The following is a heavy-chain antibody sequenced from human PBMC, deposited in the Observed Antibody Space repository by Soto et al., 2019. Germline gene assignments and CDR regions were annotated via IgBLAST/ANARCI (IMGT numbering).Heavy chain of an antibody. CDR2: IYHSGSN. D-gene: IGHD6-6*01. CDR1: GGSISSGGYS. Sequence: QLQLQESGSGLVKPSQTLSLTCAVSGGSISSGGYSWSWIRQPPGKGLEWIGYIYHSGSNYYNPSLKSRVTISVDRSKIQFSLKLCSVTAADTAVDYCAGGIAARPLGYWGQGTLVTVSS. J-gene: IGHJ4*02. CDR3: AGGIAARPLGY. V-gene: IGHV4-30-2*01.